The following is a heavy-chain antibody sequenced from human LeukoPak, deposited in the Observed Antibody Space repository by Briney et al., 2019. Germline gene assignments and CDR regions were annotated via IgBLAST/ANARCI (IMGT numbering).Heavy chain of an antibody. CDR1: GFTFSDYY. Sequence: GALRLSCAASGFTFSDYYMSWIRQAPGKGLEWVSYIISSGSTIYYADSVKGRFTIFSDNAKNSLYLQMNSLRAEDTAVYYCVDLIASADPDPLGWGQGTLVTVSS. D-gene: IGHD6-13*01. J-gene: IGHJ4*02. CDR3: VDLIASADPDPLG. V-gene: IGHV3-11*01. CDR2: IISSGSTI.